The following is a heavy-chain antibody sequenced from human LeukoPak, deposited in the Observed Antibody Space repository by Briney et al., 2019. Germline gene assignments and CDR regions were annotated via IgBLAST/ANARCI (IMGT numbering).Heavy chain of an antibody. J-gene: IGHJ5*02. CDR2: IKQDGSEK. Sequence: GGSLRLSCAASGFTFSSYWMSWVRQAPGKGLEWVANIKQDGSEKYYVDSVKGRFTISRDNAKNSLYLQMNSLRAEDTAVYYCARERVRYCSSTSCYPWFDPWGQGTLVTVSS. CDR1: GFTFSSYW. CDR3: ARERVRYCSSTSCYPWFDP. D-gene: IGHD2-2*01. V-gene: IGHV3-7*01.